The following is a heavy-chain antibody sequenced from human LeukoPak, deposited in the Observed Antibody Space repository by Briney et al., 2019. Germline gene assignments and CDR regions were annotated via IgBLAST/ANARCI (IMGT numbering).Heavy chain of an antibody. Sequence: SETLSLTCAVYGGSFSGYYWSWIRQPPGKGLEWIGEINHSGSTNYNPSLKSRVTISVDTSKNQFSLKLSSVTAADTAVYYCARVAIVVVPAALWHYYYYMDVWGKGTTVAVSS. V-gene: IGHV4-34*01. CDR2: INHSGST. CDR1: GGSFSGYY. CDR3: ARVAIVVVPAALWHYYYYMDV. D-gene: IGHD2-2*03. J-gene: IGHJ6*03.